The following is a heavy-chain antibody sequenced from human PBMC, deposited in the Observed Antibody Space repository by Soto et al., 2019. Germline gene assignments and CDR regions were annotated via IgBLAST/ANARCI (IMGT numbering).Heavy chain of an antibody. Sequence: PSETLSLTCTVSGGSISSSSYYWGWIRQPPGKGLEWIGEINHSGSTNYNPSLKSRVTISVDTSKSQFSLKLSSVTAADTAVYYCAREGVGDFWSGYYRYYYMGVWGKGTTVTVSS. J-gene: IGHJ6*03. CDR3: AREGVGDFWSGYYRYYYMGV. V-gene: IGHV4-39*07. D-gene: IGHD3-3*01. CDR1: GGSISSSSYY. CDR2: INHSGST.